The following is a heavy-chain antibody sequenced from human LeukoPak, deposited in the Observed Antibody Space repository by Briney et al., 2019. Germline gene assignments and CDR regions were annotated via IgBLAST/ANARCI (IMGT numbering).Heavy chain of an antibody. CDR1: GFTFSNAW. V-gene: IGHV3-15*01. D-gene: IGHD3-22*01. CDR3: TTYDNSAYYSDY. Sequence: GGSLRLSCAASGFTFSNAWMSWVRQAPGKGLEWVGRIKRKTDGGTIEYTAPVKGRFTISRDDSENPLYLQMNSLKAEDTAVYYCTTYDNSAYYSDYWGQGTLVTVSS. J-gene: IGHJ4*02. CDR2: IKRKTDGGTI.